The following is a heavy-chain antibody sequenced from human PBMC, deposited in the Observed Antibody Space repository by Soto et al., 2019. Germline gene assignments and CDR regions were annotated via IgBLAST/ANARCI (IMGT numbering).Heavy chain of an antibody. CDR3: ARDSWSRPSNWFDP. Sequence: GGSLRLSCAASGFTFSRYAMHWVRQAPGKGLEWVSVISYDGSNKYYTDSVKGRFTISRDNSKNTLYLQMNSLRTEDTAVYYCARDSWSRPSNWFDPWGQGTLVTVSS. D-gene: IGHD2-15*01. CDR2: ISYDGSNK. CDR1: GFTFSRYA. J-gene: IGHJ5*02. V-gene: IGHV3-30-3*01.